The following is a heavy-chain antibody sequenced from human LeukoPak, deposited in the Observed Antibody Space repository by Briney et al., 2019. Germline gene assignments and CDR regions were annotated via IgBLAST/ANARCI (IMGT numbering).Heavy chain of an antibody. CDR1: GGTFSSYA. Sequence: ASVKVSCKASGGTFSSYAISWVRQAPGQGLEWMGGIIPIFGTANYAQKFQGRVTITADESTSTAYMELSSLRSEDTAVYYCARDLSWGSSWSYGMDVWGQGTTVTVSS. V-gene: IGHV1-69*01. D-gene: IGHD6-13*01. CDR2: IIPIFGTA. CDR3: ARDLSWGSSWSYGMDV. J-gene: IGHJ6*02.